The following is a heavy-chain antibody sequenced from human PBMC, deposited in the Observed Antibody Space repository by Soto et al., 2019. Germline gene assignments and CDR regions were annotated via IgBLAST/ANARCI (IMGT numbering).Heavy chain of an antibody. Sequence: SETLSLTCAVYGVSFSDYYWSWIRQPPGKGLEWIGEISHGGNTNYNPSLKSRVTLSVDTSKNQFSLKLNSLTAADTAVYYCASRGWVFDYWGQGTRVTVSA. V-gene: IGHV4-34*01. CDR3: ASRGWVFDY. CDR1: GVSFSDYY. D-gene: IGHD6-19*01. CDR2: ISHGGNT. J-gene: IGHJ4*02.